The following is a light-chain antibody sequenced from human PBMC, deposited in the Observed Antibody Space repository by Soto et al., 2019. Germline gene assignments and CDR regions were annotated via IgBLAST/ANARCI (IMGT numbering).Light chain of an antibody. CDR1: QSVSSNY. J-gene: IGKJ5*01. CDR3: QQLNSYPST. V-gene: IGKV3-20*01. Sequence: EIVLTQSPGPLSLSPGERATLSCRSSQSVSSNYLAWYQQKPGQAPRPLIYGASTRATGIPARFSGSGSGTDFTLTISSLQPEDFATYYCQQLNSYPSTFGQGTRLEIK. CDR2: GAS.